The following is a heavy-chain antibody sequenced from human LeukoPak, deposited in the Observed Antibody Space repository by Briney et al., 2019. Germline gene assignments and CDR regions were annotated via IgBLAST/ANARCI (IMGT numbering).Heavy chain of an antibody. CDR3: ARGGCNSDY. CDR2: IKQDRTET. CDR1: GLIISNYW. J-gene: IGHJ4*02. D-gene: IGHD2-15*01. V-gene: IGHV3-7*01. Sequence: GGSLRLSCAVSGLIISNYWMRWVRQTPGKGLVCVANIKQDRTETNYVESVKGRFPISRDNAKNSLYLQMNSLADDDTAVYYCARGGCNSDYWGQGTLVTVSS.